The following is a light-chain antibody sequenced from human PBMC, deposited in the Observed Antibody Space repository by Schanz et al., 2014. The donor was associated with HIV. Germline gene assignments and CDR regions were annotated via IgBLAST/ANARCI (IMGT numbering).Light chain of an antibody. Sequence: QSVLTQPASVSGSPGQSIAISCTGTSSDVGGYNYVSWYQQHPNKAPKLIIYDVNNRPSGVSNRFSGSKSGNTASLTISGLQAEDEADYYCSSHAGRNSFVVFGGGTKVTVL. V-gene: IGLV2-14*03. CDR2: DVN. CDR1: SSDVGGYNY. CDR3: SSHAGRNSFVV. J-gene: IGLJ2*01.